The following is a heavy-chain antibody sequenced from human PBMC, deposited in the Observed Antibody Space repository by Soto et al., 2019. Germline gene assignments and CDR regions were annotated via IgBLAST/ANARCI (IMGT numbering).Heavy chain of an antibody. CDR1: GGSISSYY. J-gene: IGHJ4*02. CDR2: IYYSGST. Sequence: TVSGGSISSYYWSWIRQPPGKGLEWIGYIYYSGSTNYNPSLKSRVTISVDTSKNQFSLKLSSVTAADTAVYYCARGVPYYGSTHFDYWGQGTLVTVSS. D-gene: IGHD3-10*01. V-gene: IGHV4-59*01. CDR3: ARGVPYYGSTHFDY.